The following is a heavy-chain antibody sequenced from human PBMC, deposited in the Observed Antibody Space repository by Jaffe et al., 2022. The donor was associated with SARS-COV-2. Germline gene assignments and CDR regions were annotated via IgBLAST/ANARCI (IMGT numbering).Heavy chain of an antibody. CDR1: GGSFSGYY. Sequence: QVQLQQWGAGLLKPSETLSLTCAVYGGSFSGYYWSWIRQPPGKGLEWIGEINHSGSTNYNPSLKSRVTISVDTSKNQFSLKLSSVTAADTAVYYCARGLREQLGFWGQGTLVTVSS. V-gene: IGHV4-34*01. CDR3: ARGLREQLGF. CDR2: INHSGST. J-gene: IGHJ4*02. D-gene: IGHD1-26*01.